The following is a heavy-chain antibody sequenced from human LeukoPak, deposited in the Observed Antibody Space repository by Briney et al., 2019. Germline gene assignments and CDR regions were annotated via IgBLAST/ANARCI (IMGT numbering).Heavy chain of an antibody. CDR3: ARMSVAVAGTGGMDY. Sequence: PSETLSLTCAVYGGSFSGYYWSWIRQPPGKGLEWIGEINHSGSTNYNPSLKSRVTISVDTSKNQFSLKLSSVTAADTAVYYCARMSVAVAGTGGMDYWGQGTLVTVSS. CDR2: INHSGST. CDR1: GGSFSGYY. D-gene: IGHD6-19*01. J-gene: IGHJ4*02. V-gene: IGHV4-34*01.